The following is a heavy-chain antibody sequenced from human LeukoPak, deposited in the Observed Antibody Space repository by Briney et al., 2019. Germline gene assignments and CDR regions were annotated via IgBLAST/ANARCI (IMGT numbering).Heavy chain of an antibody. Sequence: PSETLSLTCTVSGDSISSGGYYWSWIRQPPGKGLEWIGYIYYNGSAYYSPSLKSRLTISVDTSKNQFSLKLSSVTAADTAVYYCARVVAGYCSSATCHRYTMDVWGQGTTVTVSS. CDR3: ARVVAGYCSSATCHRYTMDV. D-gene: IGHD2-2*03. V-gene: IGHV4-30-4*01. CDR1: GDSISSGGYY. CDR2: IYYNGSA. J-gene: IGHJ6*02.